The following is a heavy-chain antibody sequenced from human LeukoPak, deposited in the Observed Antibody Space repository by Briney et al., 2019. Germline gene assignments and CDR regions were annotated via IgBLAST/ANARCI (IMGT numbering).Heavy chain of an antibody. V-gene: IGHV4-34*01. Sequence: SETLSLNGAVYAGSFSGYYWSWIRQPPGKGLEWIGEINHSGSTKYNPALSRHVTISVDTSRNQFSLKLSSVADADTAVYYCARARQRGRGEWGVNNVQAAWFDPWGQGTLVTVSS. D-gene: IGHD3-10*01. CDR3: ARARQRGRGEWGVNNVQAAWFDP. CDR1: AGSFSGYY. J-gene: IGHJ5*02. CDR2: INHSGST.